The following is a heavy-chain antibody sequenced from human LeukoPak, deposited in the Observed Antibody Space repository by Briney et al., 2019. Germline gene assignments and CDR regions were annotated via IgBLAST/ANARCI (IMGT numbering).Heavy chain of an antibody. V-gene: IGHV4-4*09. J-gene: IGHJ6*03. Sequence: SETLSLTCTVSGGSISSYYWSWIRQPPGKGLEWIGYIYTSGSTNYNPSLKSRVTISVDTSKNQFSLKLSSVTAADTAVYYCARSPKYYYYYMDVWGKGTTVTVSS. CDR1: GGSISSYY. CDR3: ARSPKYYYYYMDV. CDR2: IYTSGST.